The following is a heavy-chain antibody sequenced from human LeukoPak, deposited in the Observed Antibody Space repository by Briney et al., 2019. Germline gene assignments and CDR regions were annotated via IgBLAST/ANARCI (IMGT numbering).Heavy chain of an antibody. CDR2: INPNSGGT. J-gene: IGHJ6*02. CDR3: ARESPDSSGYYYGLTDV. D-gene: IGHD3-22*01. CDR1: GYTFTGYY. V-gene: IGHV1-2*02. Sequence: ASVKVSCKASGYTFTGYYMHWVRQAPGQGLEWMGWINPNSGGTNYAQKFQGRVTLTRDTSISTAYMELSRLRSDDTAVYYCARESPDSSGYYYGLTDVWGQGTTVTVSS.